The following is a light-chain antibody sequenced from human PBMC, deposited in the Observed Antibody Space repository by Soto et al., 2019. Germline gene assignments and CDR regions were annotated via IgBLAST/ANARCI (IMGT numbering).Light chain of an antibody. CDR2: GAS. V-gene: IGKV3-20*01. Sequence: EIVLTQSPGTLSLSPGERATLSCRASQSLSSNYLAWYQQRPGQSPRLLVYGASSRATGIPDRFSGSGFGTDFALTISRLEPEDSAVYYCHQYDNAPFTFGPATRVGIK. J-gene: IGKJ3*01. CDR1: QSLSSNY. CDR3: HQYDNAPFT.